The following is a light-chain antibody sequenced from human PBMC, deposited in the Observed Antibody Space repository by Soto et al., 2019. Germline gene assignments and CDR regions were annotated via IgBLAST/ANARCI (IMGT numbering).Light chain of an antibody. CDR2: GAS. V-gene: IGKV3-20*01. Sequence: EIVLTQSPGTLSLSPGERATLSCRASQSVSSSYLAWYQQKPGQAPRLLIYGASSRATGIPDGFSGSGSGTDFTLTISRLEPEDCAVYYCEQYGSSSGTFGQGTKVEIK. CDR1: QSVSSSY. CDR3: EQYGSSSGT. J-gene: IGKJ1*01.